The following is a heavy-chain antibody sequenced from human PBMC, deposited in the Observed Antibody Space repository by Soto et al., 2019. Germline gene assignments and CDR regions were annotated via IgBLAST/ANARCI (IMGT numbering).Heavy chain of an antibody. Sequence: QITLKESGPTLVKPTQTLTLTCTFSGFSLSTSGVGVGWIRQPPGKALEWLAVICWDDDKRYSPSLKSRLTIPRDTSKNQVVLTMTDMDPVDTATYYCAHMDYGFYGMDVWGQGTTVTVSS. CDR1: GFSLSTSGVG. V-gene: IGHV2-5*02. CDR3: AHMDYGFYGMDV. J-gene: IGHJ6*02. D-gene: IGHD3-10*01. CDR2: ICWDDDK.